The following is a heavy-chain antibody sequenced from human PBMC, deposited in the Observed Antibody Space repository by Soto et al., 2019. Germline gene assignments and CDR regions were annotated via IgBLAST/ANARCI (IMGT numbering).Heavy chain of an antibody. CDR3: ARQIVATIAVPQYGMDV. Sequence: GSLRLSCAASGFTFSSYWMHWVRQAPGKGLVWVSRINSDGSSTSYADSVKGRFTISRDNAKNTLYLQMNSLRAEDTAVYYCARQIVATIAVPQYGMDVWGQGTTVTVSS. D-gene: IGHD5-12*01. J-gene: IGHJ6*02. CDR2: INSDGSST. V-gene: IGHV3-74*01. CDR1: GFTFSSYW.